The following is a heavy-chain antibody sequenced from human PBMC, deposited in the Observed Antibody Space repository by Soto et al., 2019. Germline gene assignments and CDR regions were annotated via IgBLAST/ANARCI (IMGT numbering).Heavy chain of an antibody. J-gene: IGHJ4*02. Sequence: GGSLRLSCAASGFTFSSYGMHWVRQAPGKGLEWVAVIWYDGSNKHYADPVKGRFTISRDNSNNTLSLQMNSLRAEDTAIYYSARDIDEYMNLSGFDTWGQGT. D-gene: IGHD6-6*01. CDR3: ARDIDEYMNLSGFDT. CDR1: GFTFSSYG. CDR2: IWYDGSNK. V-gene: IGHV3-33*01.